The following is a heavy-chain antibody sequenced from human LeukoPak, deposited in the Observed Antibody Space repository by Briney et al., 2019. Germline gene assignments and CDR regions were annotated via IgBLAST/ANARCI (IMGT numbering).Heavy chain of an antibody. CDR1: GYTFTGYY. V-gene: IGHV1-2*02. CDR2: INPNSGGT. J-gene: IGHJ4*02. D-gene: IGHD3-3*01. CDR3: ARVRLEWLLLRVDRYYFDY. Sequence: ASVKVSCKASGYTFTGYYMHWVRQAPGQGLEWMGWINPNSGGTNYAQKFQGRVTMTRDTSISTAYMELSRLRSDDTAVYYCARVRLEWLLLRVDRYYFDYWGQGTLVTVSS.